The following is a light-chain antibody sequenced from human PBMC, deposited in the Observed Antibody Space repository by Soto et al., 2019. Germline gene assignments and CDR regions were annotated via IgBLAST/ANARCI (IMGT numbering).Light chain of an antibody. CDR1: QSVSGF. J-gene: IGKJ5*01. Sequence: EVVLTQSPATLSLSPGERATLSCSADQSVSGFLGWYQQKLGRATRLLIHDTSNRATGVPERFSGSGSGTDVTLTISSLEPEDCGVDYCQQRGSWPPTFGQGTRLEIK. V-gene: IGKV3-11*01. CDR3: QQRGSWPPT. CDR2: DTS.